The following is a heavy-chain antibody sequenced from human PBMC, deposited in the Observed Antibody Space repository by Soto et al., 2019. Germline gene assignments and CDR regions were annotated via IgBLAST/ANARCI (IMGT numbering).Heavy chain of an antibody. D-gene: IGHD2-8*01. J-gene: IGHJ4*02. CDR3: ARYNSYAIDY. CDR2: IHYSGTT. Sequence: NPSETLSLTWTVSGTSISRYYWSWIRQPPGKGLEWIANIHYSGTTNYNPSLASRVTLSVDTSKNQFSLKMTSVTAADRAMYFCARYNSYAIDYWGRGTLVTVSS. CDR1: GTSISRYY. V-gene: IGHV4-59*01.